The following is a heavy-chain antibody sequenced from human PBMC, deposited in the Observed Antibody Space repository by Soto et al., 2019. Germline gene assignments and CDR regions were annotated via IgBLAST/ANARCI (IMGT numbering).Heavy chain of an antibody. V-gene: IGHV3-23*01. CDR3: VKDAPRTCV. J-gene: IGHJ6*02. CDR2: ISGSGGYT. CDR1: GFTFSSYP. Sequence: GGSLRLSCAASGFTFSSYPMTWVRQAPGKGLEWVSSISGSGGYTPYADSVKGRFTISRDNSKNMLYLQMNSLRAEDTAVYYCVKDAPRTCVWGQGTTVTV.